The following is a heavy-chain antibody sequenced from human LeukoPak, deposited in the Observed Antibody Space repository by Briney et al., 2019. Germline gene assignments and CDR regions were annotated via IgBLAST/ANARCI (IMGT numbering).Heavy chain of an antibody. D-gene: IGHD3-10*01. CDR3: ARDVLLWFGESELDYYYYMDV. CDR1: GFTFSSYA. CDR2: ISSSSSYI. Sequence: GGSLRLSCAASGFTFSSYAMSWVRQAPGKGLEWVSSISSSSSYIYYADSVKGRFTISRDNAKNSLYLQMNSLRAEDTAVYYCARDVLLWFGESELDYYYYMDVWGKGTTVTVSS. J-gene: IGHJ6*03. V-gene: IGHV3-21*01.